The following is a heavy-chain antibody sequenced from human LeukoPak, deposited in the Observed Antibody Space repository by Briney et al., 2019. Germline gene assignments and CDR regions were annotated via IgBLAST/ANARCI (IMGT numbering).Heavy chain of an antibody. V-gene: IGHV3-74*01. CDR3: AKDLRVVGRTGFDY. D-gene: IGHD2-15*01. Sequence: GGSLRLSCAASGFTFSSYWMHWVRQAPGKGLVWVSRISDGGSTTTYADSVKGRFTISRDNAKNSLYLQMNSLRAEDTALYYCAKDLRVVGRTGFDYWGQGTLVTVSS. CDR1: GFTFSSYW. CDR2: ISDGGSTT. J-gene: IGHJ4*02.